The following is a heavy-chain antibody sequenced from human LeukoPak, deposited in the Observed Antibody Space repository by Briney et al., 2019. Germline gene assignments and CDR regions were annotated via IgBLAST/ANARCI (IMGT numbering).Heavy chain of an antibody. V-gene: IGHV5-51*01. D-gene: IGHD3-16*01. CDR2: IYPGDSDT. Sequence: GESLKISCKGSGYSFTSYWIGWVRQMPGKGLEWMGIIYPGDSDTRYSPSFQGQVTISADKSISTAYLQWSSLKASDTAMYYCARRGHPLLGEKSFDYWGQGTLVTVSS. CDR3: ARRGHPLLGEKSFDY. CDR1: GYSFTSYW. J-gene: IGHJ4*02.